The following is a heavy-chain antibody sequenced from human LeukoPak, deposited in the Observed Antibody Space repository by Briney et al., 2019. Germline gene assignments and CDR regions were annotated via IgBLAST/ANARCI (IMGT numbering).Heavy chain of an antibody. V-gene: IGHV1-2*02. D-gene: IGHD2-2*01. CDR2: INPNSGGT. CDR1: GYTFTGYY. J-gene: IGHJ6*03. Sequence: ASVKVSCKASGYTFTGYYMHWVRQAPGQGLEWMGWINPNSGGTNYAQKFQGRVTMTRDTSISTAYMELSRLRSDDTAVYYCASNQYCSSTSCYEVDYYYYMDVWGKGTTVTVSS. CDR3: ASNQYCSSTSCYEVDYYYYMDV.